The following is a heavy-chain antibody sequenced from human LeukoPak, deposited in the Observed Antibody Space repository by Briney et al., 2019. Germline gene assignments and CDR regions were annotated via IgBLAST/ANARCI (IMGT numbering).Heavy chain of an antibody. CDR3: AKDIELSI. CDR2: IGSVGHST. CDR1: GFRFSDAA. Sequence: GGSLRLSCAASGFRFSDAAMTWVRQAPGKGLEWVSLIGSVGHSTYYGDSVTGRFTISRDNSKNTLSLQMNSLKVEDTAIYYCAKDIELSILGLGTMVTVSS. V-gene: IGHV3-23*01. J-gene: IGHJ3*02. D-gene: IGHD3-16*02.